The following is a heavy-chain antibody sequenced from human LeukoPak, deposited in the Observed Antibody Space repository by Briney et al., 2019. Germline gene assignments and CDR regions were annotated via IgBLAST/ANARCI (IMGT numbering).Heavy chain of an antibody. CDR3: ARVAGYSSGFDDY. V-gene: IGHV4-59*01. D-gene: IGHD6-19*01. J-gene: IGHJ4*02. CDR2: IYYSGGT. CDR1: GGSISSYY. Sequence: SETLSLTCTVSGGSISSYYWSWIRQPPGKGLEWIGYIYYSGGTNYNPSLKSRVTISVDTSKNQFSLKLSSVTAADTAVYYCARVAGYSSGFDDYWGQGTLVTVSS.